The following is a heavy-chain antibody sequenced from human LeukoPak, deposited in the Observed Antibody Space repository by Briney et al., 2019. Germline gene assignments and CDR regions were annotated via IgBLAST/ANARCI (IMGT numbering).Heavy chain of an antibody. CDR1: GDSISSGGYY. J-gene: IGHJ2*01. CDR2: SYSSAST. Sequence: SQTLSLTCTVSGDSISSGGYYWSWIRQHPGKGLEWIGYSYSSASTYYNPSLKSRVTISVDKTKNQFSLKLRPVTYTDTAVYYCARGEMATIWEYFDLWGRGTLVTVSS. D-gene: IGHD5-24*01. CDR3: ARGEMATIWEYFDL. V-gene: IGHV4-31*03.